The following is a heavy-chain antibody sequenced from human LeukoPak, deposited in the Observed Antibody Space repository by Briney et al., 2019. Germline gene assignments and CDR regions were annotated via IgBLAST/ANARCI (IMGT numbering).Heavy chain of an antibody. J-gene: IGHJ4*02. CDR1: GGTFSSYA. D-gene: IGHD1-26*01. V-gene: IGHV1-69*13. Sequence: SVKVSCKASGGTFSSYAISWVRQAPGQGLEWMGGIIPIFGTANYAQKFQGRVMITADESTSTAYMELSSLRSEDTAVYYCATSIVGATPYYFDYWGQGTLVTVSS. CDR3: ATSIVGATPYYFDY. CDR2: IIPIFGTA.